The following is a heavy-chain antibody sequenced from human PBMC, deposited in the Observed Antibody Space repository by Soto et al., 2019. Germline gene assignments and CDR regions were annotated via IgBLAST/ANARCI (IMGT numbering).Heavy chain of an antibody. CDR2: IYWDDDK. D-gene: IGHD2-15*01. CDR1: GFSLSTSGVG. CDR3: ARSLSCSGGSCESNWFDP. V-gene: IGHV2-5*02. J-gene: IGHJ5*02. Sequence: SGPTLVKPTPTLTLTCTFSGFSLSTSGVGVGWIRQPPGKALEWLALIYWDDDKRYSPSLKSRLTITKDTSKNQVVLTMTNMDPVDTATYYCARSLSCSGGSCESNWFDPWGQGTLVTVSS.